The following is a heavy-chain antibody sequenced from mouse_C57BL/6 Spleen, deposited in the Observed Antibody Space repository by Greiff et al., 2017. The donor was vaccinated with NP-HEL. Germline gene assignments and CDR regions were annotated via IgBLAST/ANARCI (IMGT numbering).Heavy chain of an antibody. CDR2: INPSSGYT. CDR3: ARSGLYYAMDY. CDR1: GYTFTSYT. Sequence: VQLQQSGAELARPGASVKMSCKASGYTFTSYTMHWVKQRPGQGLEWIGYINPSSGYTKYNQKFKDKATLTADKSSSTAYMQLSSLTSEDSAVDDCARSGLYYAMDYWGQGTSVTVSS. J-gene: IGHJ4*01. V-gene: IGHV1-4*01.